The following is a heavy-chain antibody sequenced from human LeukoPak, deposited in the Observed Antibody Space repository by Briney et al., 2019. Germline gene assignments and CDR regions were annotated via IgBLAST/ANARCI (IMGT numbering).Heavy chain of an antibody. V-gene: IGHV4-59*01. CDR2: IYYSGST. Sequence: SETLSLTCIVSGGSISSYYWSWIRQPPGKGLEWIGNIYYSGSTNYNPSLKSRVTISVHTSKNQFSLKLTSVTAADTAVYYCATFDYGSYAVYWGQGTLVTVSS. CDR1: GGSISSYY. CDR3: ATFDYGSYAVY. J-gene: IGHJ4*02. D-gene: IGHD1-26*01.